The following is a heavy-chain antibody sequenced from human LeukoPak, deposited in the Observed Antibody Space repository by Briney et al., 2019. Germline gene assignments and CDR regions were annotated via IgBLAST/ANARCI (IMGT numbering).Heavy chain of an antibody. CDR2: INHSGST. D-gene: IGHD6-19*01. CDR1: GGSFSGYY. Sequence: SETLSLTCAVYGGSFSGYYWSWIRQPPGKGLEGIGEINHSGSTNYNPSLKSRVTISVDTCENQFSLKLSSVTAAHTAVYYCARSLSSGWYGWFDPWGQGTLVTVSS. J-gene: IGHJ5*02. V-gene: IGHV4-34*01. CDR3: ARSLSSGWYGWFDP.